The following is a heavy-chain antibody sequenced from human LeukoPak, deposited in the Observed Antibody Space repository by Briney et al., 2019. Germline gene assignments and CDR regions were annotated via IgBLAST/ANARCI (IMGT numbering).Heavy chain of an antibody. D-gene: IGHD3-9*01. CDR1: GFTFSNAW. Sequence: QPGGSLRLSCAASGFTFSNAWMSWVRQAPGKGLEWVSYISSSGSTIYYADSVKGRFTISRDNAKNSLYLQMNSLRAEDTAVYYCARDHTYYDILTGYYKALRFDYWGQGTLVTVSS. CDR2: ISSSGSTI. V-gene: IGHV3-48*04. J-gene: IGHJ4*02. CDR3: ARDHTYYDILTGYYKALRFDY.